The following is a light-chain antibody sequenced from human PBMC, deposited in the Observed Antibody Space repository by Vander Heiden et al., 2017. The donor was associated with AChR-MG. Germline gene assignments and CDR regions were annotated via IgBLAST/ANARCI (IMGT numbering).Light chain of an antibody. CDR2: SNN. V-gene: IGLV1-44*01. Sequence: QSVLTQPPSASGTPGQRVTISCSGSSSNIGSNTVNWYQQLPGTAPKLLIFSNNKRHSGGPDRFSGSKSGTSAALAISGLQAEDEADDYCEAWDDSMNGHVVFGGGTKLTVL. CDR1: SSNIGSNT. CDR3: EAWDDSMNGHVV. J-gene: IGLJ2*01.